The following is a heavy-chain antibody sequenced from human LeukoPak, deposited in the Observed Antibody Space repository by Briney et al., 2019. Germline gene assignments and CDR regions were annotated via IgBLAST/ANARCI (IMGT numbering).Heavy chain of an antibody. CDR2: ISGSGGST. CDR3: ARVRSWNDAFDI. Sequence: GGSLRLSCAASGFTFSSYAMSWVRQAPGKGLEWVSAISGSGGSTYYADSVKGRFTISRDNSKNTLYLQMNSLRAEDTAVYYCARVRSWNDAFDIWGQGTLVTVSS. D-gene: IGHD6-13*01. CDR1: GFTFSSYA. J-gene: IGHJ3*02. V-gene: IGHV3-23*01.